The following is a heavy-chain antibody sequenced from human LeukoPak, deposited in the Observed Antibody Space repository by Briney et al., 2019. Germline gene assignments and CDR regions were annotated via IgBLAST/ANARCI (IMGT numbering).Heavy chain of an antibody. D-gene: IGHD3-9*01. CDR2: LSYDGSNK. CDR3: AKGGRYFGAGAGGFDP. J-gene: IGHJ5*02. CDR1: GFTFSIYD. Sequence: GRSLRLSCAASGFTFSIYDMHWVRQAPGKGLEWVAVLSYDGSNKYYADSVKGRFTISRDNSKNTLYLQMNSLRAEDTAVYYCAKGGRYFGAGAGGFDPWGQGTLVTVSS. V-gene: IGHV3-30*18.